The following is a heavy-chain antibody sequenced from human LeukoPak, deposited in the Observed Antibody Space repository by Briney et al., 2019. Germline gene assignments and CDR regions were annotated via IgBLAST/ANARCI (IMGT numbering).Heavy chain of an antibody. V-gene: IGHV4-34*01. CDR1: GGSFSGYY. J-gene: IGHJ4*02. D-gene: IGHD5-18*01. Sequence: PSETLSLTCAVYGGSFSGYYWSWIRQPPGKGLEWIGEINHSGSTNYNPSLKSRVTISVGTSKNQFSLKLSSVTAADTAVYYCARGYSYADYWGQGTLVTVSS. CDR2: INHSGST. CDR3: ARGYSYADY.